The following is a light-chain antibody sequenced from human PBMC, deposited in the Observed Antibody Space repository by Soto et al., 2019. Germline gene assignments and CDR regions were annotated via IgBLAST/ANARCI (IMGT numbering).Light chain of an antibody. CDR3: SSYTSSSTYV. V-gene: IGLV2-14*03. J-gene: IGLJ1*01. CDR1: SIDVGGYNY. Sequence: QSVLTQPASVSGSPGQSITISCTGTSIDVGGYNYVSWYQQHPGKAPKLMIYDVTNRPSGVSNRFSGYKSGNTASLTISGLQAEDEADYYCSSYTSSSTYVFGTGTKVT. CDR2: DVT.